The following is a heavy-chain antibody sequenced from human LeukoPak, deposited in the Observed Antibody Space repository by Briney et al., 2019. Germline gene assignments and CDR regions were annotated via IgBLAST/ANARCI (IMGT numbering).Heavy chain of an antibody. J-gene: IGHJ4*02. Sequence: GESLKISCKGSGYNFPRDWIAWVRQKPGKGLEWMGIIYPEDSDTRHSPSFQGQVTISADKSISTAYLQWSSLKASDTAIYYCARLAFQMGSRAPIDYWGQGTLVTVSS. V-gene: IGHV5-51*01. D-gene: IGHD6-13*01. CDR1: GYNFPRDW. CDR3: ARLAFQMGSRAPIDY. CDR2: IYPEDSDT.